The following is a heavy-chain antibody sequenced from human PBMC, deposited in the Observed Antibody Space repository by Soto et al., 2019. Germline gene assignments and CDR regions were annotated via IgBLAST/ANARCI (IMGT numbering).Heavy chain of an antibody. CDR3: ARDATVMGYSGSYFAFDI. V-gene: IGHV3-7*03. Sequence: GGSLRLSCAASGFTFSSYWMSWVRQAPGKGLEWVANIKQDGSEKYYVDSVKGRFTISRVNAKNSLYLQMNSLRAEDTAVYYCARDATVMGYSGSYFAFDIWGQGTMVTVSS. J-gene: IGHJ3*02. D-gene: IGHD1-26*01. CDR2: IKQDGSEK. CDR1: GFTFSSYW.